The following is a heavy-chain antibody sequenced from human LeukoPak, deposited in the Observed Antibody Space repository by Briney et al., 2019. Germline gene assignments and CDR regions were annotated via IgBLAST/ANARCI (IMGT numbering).Heavy chain of an antibody. CDR3: ARGSPLVRPPSGYFDY. Sequence: ASVKVSCKASGYTFTSYGISWVRQAPGQGIEWMGWISAYNGNTNYAQKLQGRVTMTTDTSTSTAYMELRSLRSEDTAVYYCARGSPLVRPPSGYFDYWGQGTLVTVSS. CDR2: ISAYNGNT. D-gene: IGHD6-13*01. V-gene: IGHV1-18*04. CDR1: GYTFTSYG. J-gene: IGHJ4*02.